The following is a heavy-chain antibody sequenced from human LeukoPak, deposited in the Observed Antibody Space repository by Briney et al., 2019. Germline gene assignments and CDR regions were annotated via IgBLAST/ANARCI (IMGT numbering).Heavy chain of an antibody. CDR1: GFTFSSYG. CDR3: ARDRYSSGARSAFDI. Sequence: GGSLRLSCAASGFTFSSYGMHWVRQAPGKGLEWVAVIWYDGSNKYYADSVKGRFTISRDNSKNTLYLQMNSLRAEDTAVYYCARDRYSSGARSAFDIWGQGTMVTVSS. CDR2: IWYDGSNK. D-gene: IGHD6-19*01. V-gene: IGHV3-33*01. J-gene: IGHJ3*02.